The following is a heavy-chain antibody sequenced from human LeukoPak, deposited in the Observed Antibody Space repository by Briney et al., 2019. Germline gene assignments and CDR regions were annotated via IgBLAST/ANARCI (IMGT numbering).Heavy chain of an antibody. D-gene: IGHD6-13*01. V-gene: IGHV1-2*04. Sequence: WASVKVSCKASGYTFTGYYMHWVRQAPGQGLEWMGWINPNSGGTNYAQKFQGWVTMTRETSISTAYMELSRLRSDDTAVYYCARDAYSSSWYRGGELEYWGQGTLVTVSS. CDR2: INPNSGGT. J-gene: IGHJ4*02. CDR1: GYTFTGYY. CDR3: ARDAYSSSWYRGGELEY.